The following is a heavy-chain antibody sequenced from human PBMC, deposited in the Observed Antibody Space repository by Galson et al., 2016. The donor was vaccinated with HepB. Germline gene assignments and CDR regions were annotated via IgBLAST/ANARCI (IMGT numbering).Heavy chain of an antibody. CDR3: ARDQVHGYYSDGSGYYEEAAFDI. CDR2: ISHSGRP. J-gene: IGHJ3*02. CDR1: GGSLSSSNW. V-gene: IGHV4-4*02. D-gene: IGHD3-22*01. Sequence: SETLSLTCAVSGGSLSSSNWWSWVRQSPGKGLEWIGEISHSGRPTYNPSLQSRVTISVDKSKNQFSLGLSSVTAADTAVYSCARDQVHGYYSDGSGYYEEAAFDIWGQGTLVTVSS.